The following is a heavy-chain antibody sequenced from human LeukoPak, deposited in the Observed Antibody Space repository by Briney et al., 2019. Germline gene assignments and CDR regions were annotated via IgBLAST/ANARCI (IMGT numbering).Heavy chain of an antibody. CDR1: GGSISNYC. Sequence: PSETLALTCTVSGGSISNYCWSWIRQPPGKGLEWIGDICYSGTTNYNPSLNSRVTISVDRSKNQSSLKPISLTAADTAVYYCARHSPSRIAVAGTTWWFDPWGQGTLVTVSS. D-gene: IGHD6-19*01. V-gene: IGHV4-59*08. J-gene: IGHJ5*01. CDR2: ICYSGTT. CDR3: ARHSPSRIAVAGTTWWFDP.